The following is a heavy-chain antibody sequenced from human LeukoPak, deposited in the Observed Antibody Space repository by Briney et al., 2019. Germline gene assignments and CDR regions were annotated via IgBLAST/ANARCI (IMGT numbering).Heavy chain of an antibody. Sequence: ASVKVSCKVSGYTLTELSMHWVRQAPGKGLEWMGGFDPEDGETIYAQKFQGRVTMTEDTSTDTAYMELSSLRSEDTAVYYCATVRSSGSGSYYKLWSDAFDIWGRGTMVTVSS. CDR3: ATVRSSGSGSYYKLWSDAFDI. CDR1: GYTLTELS. V-gene: IGHV1-24*01. J-gene: IGHJ3*02. CDR2: FDPEDGET. D-gene: IGHD3-10*01.